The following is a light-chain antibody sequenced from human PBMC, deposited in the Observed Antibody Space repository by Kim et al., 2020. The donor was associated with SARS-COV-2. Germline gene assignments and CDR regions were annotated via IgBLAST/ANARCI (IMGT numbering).Light chain of an antibody. V-gene: IGLV3-9*01. CDR1: NIGRKN. Sequence: SGALGQTARITCGGNNIGRKNVHWYQQKPGQAPVLVIYRDYNRPSGIPERFSGSNSGNTATLTISRAQAGDEADYYCQVLDSSSVVFGGGTQLTVL. J-gene: IGLJ2*01. CDR3: QVLDSSSVV. CDR2: RDY.